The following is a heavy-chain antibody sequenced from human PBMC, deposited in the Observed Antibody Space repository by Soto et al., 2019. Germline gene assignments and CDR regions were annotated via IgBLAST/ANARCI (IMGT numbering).Heavy chain of an antibody. D-gene: IGHD6-19*01. Sequence: SVKISCKASEGTFSSYAISWVRQAPGQGLEWMGGILPIFGTANYAQKFQGRVTITADESTSTAYMELSSLRSEDTAVYYCARDLGYSSGGTFDYWGQGTLVTVSS. J-gene: IGHJ4*02. CDR1: EGTFSSYA. V-gene: IGHV1-69*13. CDR3: ARDLGYSSGGTFDY. CDR2: ILPIFGTA.